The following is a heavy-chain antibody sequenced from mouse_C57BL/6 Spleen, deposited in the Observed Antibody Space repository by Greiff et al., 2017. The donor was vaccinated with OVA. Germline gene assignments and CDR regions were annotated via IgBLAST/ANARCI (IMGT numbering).Heavy chain of an antibody. V-gene: IGHV5-9*01. CDR3: ARRGIYYEYDGGDWYFDV. D-gene: IGHD2-4*01. CDR1: GFTFSSYT. J-gene: IGHJ1*03. Sequence: EVKLQESGGGLVKPGGSLKLSCAASGFTFSSYTMSWVRQTPEKRLEWVATISGGGGNTYYPDSVKGRFTISRDNAKNTLYLQMSSLRSEDTALYYCARRGIYYEYDGGDWYFDVWGTGTTVTVSS. CDR2: ISGGGGNT.